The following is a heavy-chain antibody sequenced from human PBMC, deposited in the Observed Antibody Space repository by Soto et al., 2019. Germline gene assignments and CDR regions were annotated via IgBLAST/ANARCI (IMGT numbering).Heavy chain of an antibody. J-gene: IGHJ4*02. Sequence: SETLSLTCTVSGGSIRNYYWSWVRQPPGKGLVWIGDIYYTGSTNYNPSLKSRVNISADTSKNQFSLKLNSMTAADTAVYYCARHNYGSGRTYFAYWGQGTLVTVSS. CDR3: ARHNYGSGRTYFAY. CDR2: IYYTGST. D-gene: IGHD3-10*01. V-gene: IGHV4-59*08. CDR1: GGSIRNYY.